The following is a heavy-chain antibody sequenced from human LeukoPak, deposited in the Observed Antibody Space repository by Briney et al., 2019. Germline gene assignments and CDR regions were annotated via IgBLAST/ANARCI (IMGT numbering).Heavy chain of an antibody. J-gene: IGHJ5*02. Sequence: GESLKISCKGSGYSFTSYWIGWVRQMPGKGLEWMGIIYPGDSDTRYSPSFQGQVTISADKSSSTAYLQWSSLNASATAMYYCAGAMVRGVVNWFDPWGQGTLVTVSS. CDR2: IYPGDSDT. CDR3: AGAMVRGVVNWFDP. CDR1: GYSFTSYW. D-gene: IGHD3-10*01. V-gene: IGHV5-51*01.